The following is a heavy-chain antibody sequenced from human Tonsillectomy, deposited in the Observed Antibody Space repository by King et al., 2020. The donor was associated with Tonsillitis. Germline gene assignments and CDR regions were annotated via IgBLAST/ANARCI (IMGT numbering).Heavy chain of an antibody. D-gene: IGHD2-2*02. CDR3: ARLYGSVDY. CDR1: GGSISSSTYY. CDR2: IYYSGTT. V-gene: IGHV4-39*01. Sequence: QLQESGPGLVKPSETLSLTCTVSGGSISSSTYYWGWIRQPPGKGLEWIGSIYYSGTTYYNPSLRSRVTISVDTSKNQFSLKLSSVTAADTAVYYCARLYGSVDYWGQGTLVTVSS. J-gene: IGHJ4*02.